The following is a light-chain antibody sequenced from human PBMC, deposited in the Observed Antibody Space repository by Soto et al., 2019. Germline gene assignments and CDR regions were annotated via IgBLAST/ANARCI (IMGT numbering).Light chain of an antibody. CDR2: GAS. V-gene: IGKV3-15*01. J-gene: IGKJ4*01. Sequence: ETVMTQSLATLSVSPRERAALSCRASQSVSSNLAWYQQKPGQAPRLLIYGASTRATGIPARFSGSGSGTDFTLTISSLQSEDFAVYYCQQYNGWPLTFGGGTKVDVK. CDR3: QQYNGWPLT. CDR1: QSVSSN.